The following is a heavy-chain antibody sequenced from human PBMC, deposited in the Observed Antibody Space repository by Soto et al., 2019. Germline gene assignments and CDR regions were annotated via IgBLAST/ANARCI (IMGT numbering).Heavy chain of an antibody. CDR2: IKSKTDGETR. CDR1: GFIFKDHW. Sequence: EVHLVESGGDLIKPGGSLRLSCAASGFIFKDHWMNWVRQAPGKGLEWVGRIKSKTDGETRDYAAPVKDRFTISRDYSKNTLYLQMNSLKTEDTAVYYCATDDNYYGSGSYYSPPFDFWGQGTLVIVSS. CDR3: ATDDNYYGSGSYYSPPFDF. D-gene: IGHD3-10*01. V-gene: IGHV3-15*07. J-gene: IGHJ4*02.